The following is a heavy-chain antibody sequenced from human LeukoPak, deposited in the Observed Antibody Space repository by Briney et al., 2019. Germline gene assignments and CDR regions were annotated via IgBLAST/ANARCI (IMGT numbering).Heavy chain of an antibody. D-gene: IGHD6-19*01. Sequence: GGSLRLSCAASRFTFSSYAMTWVRQPPGKGLEWVSGISWNSGSIDYADSVKGRFTISRDNAKNSLYLQMNSLRVEDTAFYYCAKDNRRHYTSGPNPDSLHWGQGALVTVSS. CDR2: ISWNSGSI. CDR3: AKDNRRHYTSGPNPDSLH. V-gene: IGHV3-9*01. CDR1: RFTFSSYA. J-gene: IGHJ4*02.